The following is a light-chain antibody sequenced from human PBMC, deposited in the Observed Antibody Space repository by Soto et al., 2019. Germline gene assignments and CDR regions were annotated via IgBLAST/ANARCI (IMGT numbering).Light chain of an antibody. V-gene: IGKV2-28*01. CDR1: HTLLHSNGYND. J-gene: IGKJ1*01. CDR3: RQSLQTPGR. Sequence: SVMTQSPLSLPVTPGEPASISCRSSHTLLHSNGYNDLDWYLQKPGQSPQLLINLGSDRASGGTDRFSGSGAGTDFTLNISRVEAEDVGVYFCRQSLQTPGRFGAGNNVGIK. CDR2: LGS.